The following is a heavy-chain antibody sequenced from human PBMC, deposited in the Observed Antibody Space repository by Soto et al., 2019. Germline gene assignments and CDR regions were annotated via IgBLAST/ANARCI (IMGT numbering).Heavy chain of an antibody. Sequence: ASVKVSCKASGGTFSSYTISWVRQAPGQGLEWMGRIIPIFGTANYAQKFQGRVTITADESTSTAYMELSSLRSEDTAVYYCARGRITIFGVVTYYYYGMDVWGQGTKVTVSS. CDR3: ARGRITIFGVVTYYYYGMDV. V-gene: IGHV1-69*13. D-gene: IGHD3-3*01. J-gene: IGHJ6*02. CDR2: IIPIFGTA. CDR1: GGTFSSYT.